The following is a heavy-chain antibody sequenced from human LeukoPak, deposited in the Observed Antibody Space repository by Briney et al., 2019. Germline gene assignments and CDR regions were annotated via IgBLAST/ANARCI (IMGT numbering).Heavy chain of an antibody. CDR2: INPNSGGT. J-gene: IGHJ6*02. Sequence: ASVKVSCKASGYTFTCYYMHWVRQAPGQGLEWMGWINPNSGGTNYAQKFQGRVTMTRDTSISTAYMELSRLRSDDTAVYYCARARFLEWLLPSYYGMDVWGQGTTVTVSS. CDR3: ARARFLEWLLPSYYGMDV. D-gene: IGHD3-3*01. CDR1: GYTFTCYY. V-gene: IGHV1-2*02.